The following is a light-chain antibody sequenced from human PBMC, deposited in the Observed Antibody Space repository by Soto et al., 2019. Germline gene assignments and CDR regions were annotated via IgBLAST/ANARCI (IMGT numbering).Light chain of an antibody. V-gene: IGKV1-12*01. CDR2: SAS. CDR3: QQANSFPRT. J-gene: IGKJ1*01. Sequence: DIQMTQSPSSVSASVGDRVTFTCRASQGIGSWVAWYQQKPGKAPKLLIYSASSLQSGVPSRFSGSGSGTDFTLTISSLQPEDFATYYCQQANSFPRTFGQGTKVEIK. CDR1: QGIGSW.